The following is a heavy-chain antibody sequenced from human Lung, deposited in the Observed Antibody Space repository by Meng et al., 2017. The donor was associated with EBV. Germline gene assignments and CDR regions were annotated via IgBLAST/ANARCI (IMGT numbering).Heavy chain of an antibody. CDR1: GGSISSSY. Sequence: QGRRTESGPGLVTPSETLSLTCTVSGGSISSSYVGWIRQPAGKGLEWIGRIYTSGSTNYNPSLKSRVTMSVDTSKNQFSLKLSSVTAADTAVYYCARDPGLGYSGYDGILGYWGQGTLVTVAS. J-gene: IGHJ4*02. CDR2: IYTSGST. V-gene: IGHV4-4*07. CDR3: ARDPGLGYSGYDGILGY. D-gene: IGHD5-12*01.